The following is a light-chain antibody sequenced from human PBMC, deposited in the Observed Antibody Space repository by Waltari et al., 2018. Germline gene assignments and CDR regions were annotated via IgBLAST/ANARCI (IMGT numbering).Light chain of an antibody. V-gene: IGKV1-5*01. CDR3: QEYSSYQ. CDR2: SAS. J-gene: IGKJ1*01. Sequence: DIQVTQSPSSLSGSLGDRISMSCRTSQSVSSSLSWYHQRPGEAPKLLISSASRVQSGVPPRFSGSGSGTGFTLTISSLQADDVATYYCQEYSSYQFGQGTKVEIK. CDR1: QSVSSS.